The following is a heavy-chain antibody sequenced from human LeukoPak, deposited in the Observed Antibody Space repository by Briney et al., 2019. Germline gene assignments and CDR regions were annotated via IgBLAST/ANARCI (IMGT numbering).Heavy chain of an antibody. Sequence: GGSLRLSCAAYGFTFSNAWMSWVRQAPGKGLEWVGRIKSKTDGRTTDYAAPVKGRSTISRDDSKNTLYLQMNSLKTEDTAVYYCTTLLGYCSSTSCYSPGDYWGQGTLVTVSS. CDR3: TTLLGYCSSTSCYSPGDY. V-gene: IGHV3-15*01. CDR2: IKSKTDGRTT. D-gene: IGHD2-2*01. CDR1: GFTFSNAW. J-gene: IGHJ4*02.